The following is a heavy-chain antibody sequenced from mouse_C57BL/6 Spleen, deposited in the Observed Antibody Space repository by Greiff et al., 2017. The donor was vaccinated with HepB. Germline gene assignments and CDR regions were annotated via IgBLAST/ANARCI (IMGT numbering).Heavy chain of an antibody. V-gene: IGHV1-81*01. J-gene: IGHJ2*01. CDR3: ARNLLQSGYFDY. Sequence: QVQLKESGAELVRPGASVKLSCKASGYTFTSYGISWVKQRTGQGLEWIGEIYPRSGNTYYNEKFKGKATLTADKSSSTAYMELRSLTSEDSAVYFCARNLLQSGYFDYWGQGTTLTVSS. D-gene: IGHD2-10*01. CDR2: IYPRSGNT. CDR1: GYTFTSYG.